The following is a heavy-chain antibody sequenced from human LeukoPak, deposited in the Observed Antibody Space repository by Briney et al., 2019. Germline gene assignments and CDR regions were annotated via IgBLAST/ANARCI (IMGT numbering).Heavy chain of an antibody. CDR3: AKEDLSEYYDFWSGYSTYFDY. Sequence: SGGSLRLSCAASESIVSGNYMTWVRQAPGKGLEWLSVIYTGGGTYYADSVKGRFTISRDTSKTTVYLQMNSLRAEDTAVYYCAKEDLSEYYDFWSGYSTYFDYWGQGTLVTVSS. D-gene: IGHD3-3*01. J-gene: IGHJ4*02. V-gene: IGHV3-66*01. CDR2: IYTGGGT. CDR1: ESIVSGNY.